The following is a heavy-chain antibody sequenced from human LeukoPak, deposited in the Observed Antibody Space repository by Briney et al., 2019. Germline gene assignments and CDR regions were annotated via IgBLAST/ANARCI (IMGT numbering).Heavy chain of an antibody. CDR3: ARCYDYFRGIYRPELDY. J-gene: IGHJ4*02. CDR1: GFTFSSYE. CDR2: ISSGGSVI. Sequence: GGSLRLSCAASGFTFSSYEMNWVRQAPGKGLEWVSYISSGGSVIYYSDSVKGRFTIARDNAKNSLYLQMNSLRAEDTAVYYCARCYDYFRGIYRPELDYRGQGTRVTVSS. V-gene: IGHV3-48*03. D-gene: IGHD3-16*02.